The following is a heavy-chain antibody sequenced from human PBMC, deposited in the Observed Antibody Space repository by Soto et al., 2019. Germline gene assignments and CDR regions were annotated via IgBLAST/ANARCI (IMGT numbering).Heavy chain of an antibody. J-gene: IGHJ5*01. CDR2: ISGYNGNA. D-gene: IGHD2-15*01. V-gene: IGHV1-18*01. CDR3: AREGSYGWYDC. Sequence: QVQLVQSGAEVRKPGASVKVSCKASGYTFSSHGIIWVRQAPGQGLEWMGWISGYNGNAKYAQRFQGRVTMITDTSTSTVYMDLRSLGSDDSAVYYCAREGSYGWYDCWGQGTLVTVSS. CDR1: GYTFSSHG.